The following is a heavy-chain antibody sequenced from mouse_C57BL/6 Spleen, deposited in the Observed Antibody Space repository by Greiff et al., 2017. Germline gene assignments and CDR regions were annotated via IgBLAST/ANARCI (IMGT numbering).Heavy chain of an antibody. D-gene: IGHD2-2*01. CDR1: GYTFTSYW. Sequence: VQLQQPGAELVKPGASVKLSCKASGYTFTSYWMQWVKQRPGQGLEWIGEIDPSDSYTNYNQKFKGKATLTVDTSSSTAYMQLSSLTSEDSAVYYCARGDYGYDGAMDYWGQGTSVTVSS. CDR2: IDPSDSYT. CDR3: ARGDYGYDGAMDY. J-gene: IGHJ4*01. V-gene: IGHV1-50*01.